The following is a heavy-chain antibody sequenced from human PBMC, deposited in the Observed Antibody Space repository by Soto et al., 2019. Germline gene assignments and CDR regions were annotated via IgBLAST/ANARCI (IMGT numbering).Heavy chain of an antibody. Sequence: GGSRRLSCAASVFTFSSYGMHWVRQAPGKGLEWVTGILYDGSDKYYADSVKGRFTISRENSKNTLYLQMNSLRTEDSAVYYCAKAGGGFGDFVHHWGQGTPVTVSS. CDR3: AKAGGGFGDFVHH. J-gene: IGHJ4*02. CDR1: VFTFSSYG. V-gene: IGHV3-30*18. D-gene: IGHD3-10*01. CDR2: ILYDGSDK.